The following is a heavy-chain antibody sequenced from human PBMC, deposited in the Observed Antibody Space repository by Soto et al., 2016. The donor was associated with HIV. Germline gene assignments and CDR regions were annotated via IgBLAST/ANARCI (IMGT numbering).Heavy chain of an antibody. D-gene: IGHD3-10*01. J-gene: IGHJ4*02. CDR2: INPSDAST. Sequence: QVQLVQSGAEVKQPGASVNISCKASGYTFTTYYVHWVRQAPGQGLEWMGIINPSDASTTYAQKFQGRVTLTRDTSSSTVYMDLSSLRSEDTAVYFCARRRYGSASVRGFLDYWAGERWSPSPQ. CDR3: ARRRYGSASVRGFLDY. V-gene: IGHV1-46*03. CDR1: GYTFTTYY.